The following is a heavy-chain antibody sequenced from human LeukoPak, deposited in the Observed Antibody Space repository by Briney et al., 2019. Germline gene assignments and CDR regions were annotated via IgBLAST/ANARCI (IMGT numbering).Heavy chain of an antibody. D-gene: IGHD3-10*01. V-gene: IGHV4-30-4*01. J-gene: IGHJ4*02. CDR3: AREPYYYGSGSLYYFDY. CDR2: IYYSGST. Sequence: SQTLSLTCTVSGGSISSGDYYWSWIRQPPGKGLEWIGCIYYSGSTYYNPSLKSRITISVDTSKNQFSLKLSSVTAADTAVYYCAREPYYYGSGSLYYFDYWGQGTLVTVSS. CDR1: GGSISSGDYY.